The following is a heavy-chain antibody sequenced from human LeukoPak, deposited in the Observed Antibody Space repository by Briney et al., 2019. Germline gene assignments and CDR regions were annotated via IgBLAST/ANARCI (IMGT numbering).Heavy chain of an antibody. J-gene: IGHJ4*02. CDR2: ISWNSGSI. D-gene: IGHD3-16*01. V-gene: IGHV3-9*01. CDR3: AKANFGASLNY. Sequence: GGSLRLSCAASGFTFDDYAMPWVRQAPGKGLEWVSGISWNSGSIGYADSVKGRFTISRDNAKNSLYLQMNSLRAEDTALYYCAKANFGASLNYWGQGTLVTVSS. CDR1: GFTFDDYA.